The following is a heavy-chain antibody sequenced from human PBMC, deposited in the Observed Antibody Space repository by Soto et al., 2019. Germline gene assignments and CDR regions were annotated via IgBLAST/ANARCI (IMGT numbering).Heavy chain of an antibody. CDR2: IYHSGST. D-gene: IGHD3-3*01. Sequence: SETLSLTCAVSGGSISSSKWWSWVRQPPGKGLEWIGEIYHSGSTNYNPSLKSRVTISVDKSKNQFSLKLSSVTAADTAVYYCARSDTYDFWSGYYRGEDYFDYWGQGTLVTVSS. CDR3: ARSDTYDFWSGYYRGEDYFDY. CDR1: GGSISSSKW. V-gene: IGHV4-4*02. J-gene: IGHJ4*02.